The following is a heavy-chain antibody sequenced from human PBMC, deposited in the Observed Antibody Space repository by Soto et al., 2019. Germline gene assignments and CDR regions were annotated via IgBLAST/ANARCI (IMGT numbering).Heavy chain of an antibody. Sequence: PGGSLRFSCAASGFMFSAYTMSWVRQAPGKGLEWLSSITSNSDHIDYADSVRGRFTVSRDNARKSLYLQMDSLGAEDTGVYYCATPYYYNHWGPGTLVTVSS. CDR3: ATPYYYNH. CDR2: ITSNSDHI. CDR1: GFMFSAYT. V-gene: IGHV3-21*01. J-gene: IGHJ4*02.